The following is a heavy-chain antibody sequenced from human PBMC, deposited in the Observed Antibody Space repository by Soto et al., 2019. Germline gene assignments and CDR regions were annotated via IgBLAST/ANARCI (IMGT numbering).Heavy chain of an antibody. D-gene: IGHD3-3*01. CDR1: GFSISGSDYY. J-gene: IGHJ5*02. V-gene: IGHV4-31*03. Sequence: SETLSLTCPVSGFSISGSDYYWSWIRQHPKKGLEWIGYISYGGSTYYNPSLKSRFTISVDTSKNQFSLKLGSVTAADTAMYYCARVALFWSGFSLLFDPWGQGTLVTVS. CDR3: ARVALFWSGFSLLFDP. CDR2: ISYGGST.